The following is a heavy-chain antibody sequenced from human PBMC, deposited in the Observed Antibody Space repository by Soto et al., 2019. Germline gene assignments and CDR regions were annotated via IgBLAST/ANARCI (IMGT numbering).Heavy chain of an antibody. V-gene: IGHV3-74*01. J-gene: IGHJ4*02. CDR2: IRGDESII. CDR1: GFTFSNYW. D-gene: IGHD6-19*01. CDR3: AREGVAGDFVY. Sequence: EVQLVESGGDLVQPGGSLRLSCAASGFTFSNYWMHWVRQAPGNGLVWVSRIRGDESIINYADSVKGRFSISRDNAKNTLYLQMNSLRAEDTAVYYCAREGVAGDFVYWGQGTLVSVSS.